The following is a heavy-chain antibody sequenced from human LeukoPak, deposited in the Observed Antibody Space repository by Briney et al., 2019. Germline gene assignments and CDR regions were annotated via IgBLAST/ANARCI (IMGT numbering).Heavy chain of an antibody. J-gene: IGHJ4*02. CDR3: AITNRDYFDY. CDR1: GFTFSSYA. CDR2: ISSNGGST. D-gene: IGHD2-8*01. Sequence: GGSLRLSCAASGFTFSSYAMHWVRQAPGKGLEYVSAISSNGGSTYYANSVKGRFTISRDNSKNTLYLQMGSLRAEDMAVYYCAITNRDYFDYWGQGTLVAVSS. V-gene: IGHV3-64*01.